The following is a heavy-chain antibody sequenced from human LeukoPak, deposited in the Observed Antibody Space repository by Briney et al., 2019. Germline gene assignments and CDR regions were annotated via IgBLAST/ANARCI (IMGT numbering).Heavy chain of an antibody. CDR1: GYTFTGYY. CDR3: ARDTGRDGYNFKDYYYYGMDV. Sequence: ASVKVSCKASGYTFTGYYMHWVRQAPGPGLEWMGWINPNSGGTNYAQKFQGRVTMTRDTSISTAYMELSRLRSDDTAVYYCARDTGRDGYNFKDYYYYGMDVWGQGTTVTVSS. J-gene: IGHJ6*02. V-gene: IGHV1-2*02. D-gene: IGHD5-24*01. CDR2: INPNSGGT.